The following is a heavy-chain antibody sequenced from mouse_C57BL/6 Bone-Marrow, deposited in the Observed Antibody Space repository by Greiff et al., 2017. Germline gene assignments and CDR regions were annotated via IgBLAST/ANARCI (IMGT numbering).Heavy chain of an antibody. J-gene: IGHJ3*01. CDR3: ACYYYDCSAGVAY. Sequence: VQLQQSGAELVKPGASVKLSCTASGFTFNDYYMHWVKQRTEQGLEWIGRIDPEDGDTKYAQKFQGKATITADTSSNTAYLQLSSLTSEDTAVYYCACYYYDCSAGVAYWGQGTLVTVSA. CDR1: GFTFNDYY. D-gene: IGHD2-4*01. CDR2: IDPEDGDT. V-gene: IGHV14-2*01.